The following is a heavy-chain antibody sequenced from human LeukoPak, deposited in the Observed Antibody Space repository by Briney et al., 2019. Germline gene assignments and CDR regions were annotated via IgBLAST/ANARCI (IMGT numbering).Heavy chain of an antibody. V-gene: IGHV1-69*05. J-gene: IGHJ4*02. CDR3: VKAPEGYFDY. CDR2: IIPIFGTA. Sequence: SVKVSCKASGGTFSSYAISWVRQAPGQGLEWMGGIIPIFGTANYAQKFQGRVTITRDTSASTAYMELSSLRSEDTAVYYCVKAPEGYFDYWGQGTLVTVSS. CDR1: GGTFSSYA.